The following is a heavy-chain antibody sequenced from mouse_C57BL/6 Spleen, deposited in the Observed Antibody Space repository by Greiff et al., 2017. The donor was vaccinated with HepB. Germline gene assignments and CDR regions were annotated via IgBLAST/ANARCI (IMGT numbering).Heavy chain of an antibody. D-gene: IGHD2-2*01. J-gene: IGHJ1*03. CDR2: ISYSGST. CDR3: ARSTIVTTDHWYFDV. CDR1: GYSITSGYD. V-gene: IGHV3-1*01. Sequence: DVKLQESGPGMVKPSQSLSLTCTVTGYSITSGYDWHWIRHFPGNKLEWMGYISYSGSTNYNPSLKSRISITHDTSKNHFFLKLNSVTTEDTATYYCARSTIVTTDHWYFDVGGTGTTVTVSS.